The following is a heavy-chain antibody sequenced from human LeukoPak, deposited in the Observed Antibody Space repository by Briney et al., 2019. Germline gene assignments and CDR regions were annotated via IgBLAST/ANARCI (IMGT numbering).Heavy chain of an antibody. V-gene: IGHV3-23*01. Sequence: PGGSLRLSCAASGFTFSSYAMSWVRQAPGKGLEWVSAISGSGGSTYYADSVKGRFTISRDNSKNTLYLQMNSLRAEDTAVYYCAKASTPSYYYYMDVWGKGTTVTVSS. J-gene: IGHJ6*03. CDR3: AKASTPSYYYYMDV. CDR1: GFTFSSYA. CDR2: ISGSGGST.